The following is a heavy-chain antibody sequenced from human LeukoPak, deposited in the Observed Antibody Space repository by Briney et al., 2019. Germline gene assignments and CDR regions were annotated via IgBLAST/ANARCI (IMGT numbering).Heavy chain of an antibody. D-gene: IGHD1-26*01. CDR2: IKQDGSEI. V-gene: IGHV3-7*02. J-gene: IGHJ4*02. CDR1: GFNFNSYW. Sequence: PGGSLRLSCAASGFNFNSYWMSWVRQAPGKGLECVAIIKQDGSEISFVDSVKGRFTISRDNAKSSLYLQMNSLRAEDTAVYYCARAPQWELYDYWGQGTLVTVSS. CDR3: ARAPQWELYDY.